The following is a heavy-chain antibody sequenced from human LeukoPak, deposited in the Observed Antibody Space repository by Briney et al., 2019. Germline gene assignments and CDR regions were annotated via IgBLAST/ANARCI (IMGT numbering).Heavy chain of an antibody. CDR1: GFTFSSYW. CDR2: INSDGSST. V-gene: IGHV3-74*01. D-gene: IGHD3-10*01. CDR3: ARDRHYYGSGSYLDY. J-gene: IGHJ4*02. Sequence: GGSLRLSCAASGFTFSSYWMHWVRQAPGKGLVWVSRINSDGSSTSYADSVKGRFTISRDNAKNTLYLQMSSLRAEDTAVYYCARDRHYYGSGSYLDYWGQGTLVTVSS.